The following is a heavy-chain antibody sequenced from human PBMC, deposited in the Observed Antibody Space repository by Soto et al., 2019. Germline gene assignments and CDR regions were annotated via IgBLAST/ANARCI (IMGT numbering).Heavy chain of an antibody. CDR2: VYTSGST. CDR3: ARDDPSPYCSGGSCRSRTYYYYGMDV. V-gene: IGHV4-61*02. J-gene: IGHJ6*02. D-gene: IGHD2-15*01. Sequence: SETLSLTCAFSCGSISSGGYSWSWIRQPAGKGLEWIGRVYTSGSTNYNPSLKSRVTMSVDTSKNQFSLKLSSVTAADTAVYYCARDDPSPYCSGGSCRSRTYYYYGMDVWGQGTTVTVSS. CDR1: CGSISSGGYS.